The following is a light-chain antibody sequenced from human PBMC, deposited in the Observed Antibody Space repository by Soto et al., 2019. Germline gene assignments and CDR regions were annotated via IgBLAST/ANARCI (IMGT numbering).Light chain of an antibody. CDR3: QQYYSYQYT. J-gene: IGKJ2*01. CDR1: QGISSY. CDR2: AAS. V-gene: IGKV1-8*01. Sequence: AIRMTHSPSSFSASTGDRVTITCRASQGISSYLAWYQQKPGKAPKLLIYAASTLQSGVPSRLSGSGSGTDLTLTVSCLQSEDFATYYCQQYYSYQYTVGQGTQVDIK.